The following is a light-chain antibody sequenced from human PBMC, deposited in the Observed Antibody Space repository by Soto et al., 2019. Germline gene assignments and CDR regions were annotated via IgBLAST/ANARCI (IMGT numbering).Light chain of an antibody. J-gene: IGKJ4*01. CDR1: RDISDY. V-gene: IGKV1-9*01. CDR2: AAS. Sequence: DIHLTQSASFLSASVVDRVTIACLASRDISDYLAWYQQRPGKAPKLLIYAASTLQSGVPSRFSGSGSGTEFTLTISSLQPEDFATYSCQQLNSYPLTFGGGTKVDIK. CDR3: QQLNSYPLT.